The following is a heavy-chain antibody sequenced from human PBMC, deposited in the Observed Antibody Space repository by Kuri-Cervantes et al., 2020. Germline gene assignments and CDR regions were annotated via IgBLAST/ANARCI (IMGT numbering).Heavy chain of an antibody. CDR1: GFSLSTSGVG. CDR2: IYWDDDK. V-gene: IGHV2-5*02. D-gene: IGHD6-13*01. Sequence: SGPTLVKPTQTLTLTCTFSGFSLSTSGVGVGWIRQPPGKALEWLALIYWDDDKRYSPSLKSRLTISKDTSKNQVVLTMTNMDSVDTATYYCARTFIAGTINWFDPWGQGTLVTVSS. J-gene: IGHJ5*02. CDR3: ARTFIAGTINWFDP.